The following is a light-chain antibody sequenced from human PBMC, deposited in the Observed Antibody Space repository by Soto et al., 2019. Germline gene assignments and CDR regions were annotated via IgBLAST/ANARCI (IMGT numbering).Light chain of an antibody. CDR1: SSDVGSYNL. CDR3: CSYAGSSTPNWV. V-gene: IGLV2-23*01. J-gene: IGLJ3*02. Sequence: QSALTQPASVSGSPGQSITISCTGTSSDVGSYNLVSWYQQHPGKAPKLMIYEGSKRPSGVSNRFSGSKSGNTASLTIFGLQAEDEADYYCCSYAGSSTPNWVFGGGTKLTVL. CDR2: EGS.